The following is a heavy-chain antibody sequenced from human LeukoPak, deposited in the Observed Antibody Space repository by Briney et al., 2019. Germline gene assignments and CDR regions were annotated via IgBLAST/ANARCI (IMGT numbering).Heavy chain of an antibody. CDR3: ARLHYSKDGISRLSMDV. CDR2: IYYTGTT. J-gene: IGHJ6*03. CDR1: GGSITTYY. D-gene: IGHD4-11*01. Sequence: SETLSLTRTVSGGSITTYYWSWIRQPPGKRLEWMGYIYYTGTTNYNPSFKSRVTISVDTSKNQFSLRVNSVTDADTAVYYCARLHYSKDGISRLSMDVWGRGTAVIVSS. V-gene: IGHV4-59*08.